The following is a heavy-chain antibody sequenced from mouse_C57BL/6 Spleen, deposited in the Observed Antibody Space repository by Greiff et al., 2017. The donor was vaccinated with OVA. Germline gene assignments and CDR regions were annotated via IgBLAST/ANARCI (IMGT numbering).Heavy chain of an antibody. CDR1: GYTFTSYW. Sequence: VQLQQSGAELVKPGASVKLSCKASGYTFTSYWMHWVKQRPGRGLEWIGRIDPNSGGTKYNEKFKSKATLTVDKPSSSAYMQLISLTSEATAVYYCARNYGSSYGAMDYWGQGTSVTVSS. J-gene: IGHJ4*01. CDR3: ARNYGSSYGAMDY. V-gene: IGHV1-72*01. CDR2: IDPNSGGT. D-gene: IGHD1-1*01.